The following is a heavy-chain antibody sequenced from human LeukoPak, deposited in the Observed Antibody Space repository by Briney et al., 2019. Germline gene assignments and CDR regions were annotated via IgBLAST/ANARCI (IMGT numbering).Heavy chain of an antibody. V-gene: IGHV3-20*02. Sequence: GSLRLSFAASGFTFDDNGLSWVRQAPGKGLEWVSGFNWNGGSTGYADSVKGRFTISRDNAKNSLYLQMNSLRAEDTALYHCARSSYSSGFNDAFDIWGQGTMVTVSS. CDR3: ARSSYSSGFNDAFDI. D-gene: IGHD6-19*01. J-gene: IGHJ3*02. CDR2: FNWNGGST. CDR1: GFTFDDNG.